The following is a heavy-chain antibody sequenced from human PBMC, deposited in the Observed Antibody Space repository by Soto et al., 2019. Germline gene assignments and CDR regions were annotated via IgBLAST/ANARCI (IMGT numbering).Heavy chain of an antibody. CDR1: GFTFSNAW. J-gene: IGHJ5*02. D-gene: IGHD2-2*01. CDR3: VWSSTNWLGP. Sequence: EVQLVESGGGLVKPGGSLRLSCAASGFTFSNAWMTWVRQAPGKGLEWVGRIKSKISGGTTDYAEPVRGRFTISRDDSKSTLYLQMDSLNSEDTGFYYCVWSSTNWLGPWGQGTLVTVSS. V-gene: IGHV3-15*01. CDR2: IKSKISGGTT.